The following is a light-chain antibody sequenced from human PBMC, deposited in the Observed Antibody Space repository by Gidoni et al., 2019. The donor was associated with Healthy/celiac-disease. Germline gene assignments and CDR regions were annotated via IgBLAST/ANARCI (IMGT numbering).Light chain of an antibody. CDR2: AAS. V-gene: IGKV1-39*01. CDR3: QQSYSTPFT. CDR1: QSISSN. Sequence: DIQMTQSPSSLSAAVGDRVTITCRARQSISSNLNWYQKKPGKAPKLLNYAASSLKSGVPSRCSGSGSGKDSTITISSLQQEDVATYYRQQSYSTPFTFGPGTKVDIK. J-gene: IGKJ3*01.